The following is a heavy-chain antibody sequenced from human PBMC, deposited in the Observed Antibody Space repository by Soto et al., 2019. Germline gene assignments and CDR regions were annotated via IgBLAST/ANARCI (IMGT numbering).Heavy chain of an antibody. Sequence: QVQLQQWGAGLLKPSETLSLTCAVYGGSFSGYYWTWIRQPPGTGLEWIGEINHSGSTNYNPSLKPRVNISADTSKNQFALRLTSVTAADTVVYYCARDKITGLFDYWGQGTLVTVSS. V-gene: IGHV4-34*01. D-gene: IGHD3-10*01. J-gene: IGHJ4*02. CDR2: INHSGST. CDR3: ARDKITGLFDY. CDR1: GGSFSGYY.